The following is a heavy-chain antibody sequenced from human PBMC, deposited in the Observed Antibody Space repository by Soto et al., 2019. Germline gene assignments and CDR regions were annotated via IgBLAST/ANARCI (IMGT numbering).Heavy chain of an antibody. CDR3: ARREMATIRD. Sequence: SETLSLTCTVSGGSISSYYWSWIRQPPGKGLEWIGYIYYSGSTNYNPSLKSRVTISVDTSKNQFPLKLSSVTAADTAVYYCARREMATIRDWGQGTLVTVSS. V-gene: IGHV4-59*08. CDR1: GGSISSYY. D-gene: IGHD5-12*01. CDR2: IYYSGST. J-gene: IGHJ4*02.